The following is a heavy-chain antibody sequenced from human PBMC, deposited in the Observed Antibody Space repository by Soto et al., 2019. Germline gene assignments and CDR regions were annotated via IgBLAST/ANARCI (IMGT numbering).Heavy chain of an antibody. Sequence: PGGSLRLSCAASGFTFSSYAMSWVRQAPGKGLEWVSAISGSGGSTYYADSVKGRFTISRDNSKNTLYLQMNSLRAEDTAVYYCANPYCSSTSCYHYYYSMDVWGQGTPVTAP. J-gene: IGHJ6*02. V-gene: IGHV3-23*01. D-gene: IGHD2-2*01. CDR1: GFTFSSYA. CDR3: ANPYCSSTSCYHYYYSMDV. CDR2: ISGSGGST.